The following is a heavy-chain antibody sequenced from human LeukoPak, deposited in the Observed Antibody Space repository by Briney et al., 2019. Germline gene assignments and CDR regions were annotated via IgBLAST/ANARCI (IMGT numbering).Heavy chain of an antibody. Sequence: PGGSLRLSCAASGFTFSTYSMNWVRQAPGKGLEWVSSISSRSSYIYYADSVKGRFTISRDDAKNSLYLQMNSLRAEDTALYYCAKEGDYYGSGSYVGGMDVWGQGTTVTVSS. J-gene: IGHJ6*01. CDR2: ISSRSSYI. D-gene: IGHD3-10*01. CDR1: GFTFSTYS. CDR3: AKEGDYYGSGSYVGGMDV. V-gene: IGHV3-21*04.